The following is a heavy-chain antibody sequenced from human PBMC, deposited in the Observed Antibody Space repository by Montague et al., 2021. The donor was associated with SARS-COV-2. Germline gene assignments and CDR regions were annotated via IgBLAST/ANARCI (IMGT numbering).Heavy chain of an antibody. CDR2: ISSSGGI. Sequence: SETLSLTCTVSGSISGYYWTWIRQSAGKGLEWIGRISSSGGIDYNASHKSRVTMSLDTSKIQLSLKLSSVTAADTAVYYCARQYIGYNRRFDYWGQGALVTVSP. CDR3: ARQYIGYNRRFDY. D-gene: IGHD5-12*01. J-gene: IGHJ4*02. V-gene: IGHV4-4*07. CDR1: GSISGYY.